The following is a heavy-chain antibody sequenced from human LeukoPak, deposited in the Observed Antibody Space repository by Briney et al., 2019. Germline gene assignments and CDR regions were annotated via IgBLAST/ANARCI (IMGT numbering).Heavy chain of an antibody. CDR2: NYHSGTT. Sequence: SETLSLTCTVSGYSISSGYYWGWIRQPPGKGLEWIAINYHSGTTYYNPSLKSRVTISVDTSKNQFSLKLSSVTAADTAFYYCASNLYGSGNYFAYWGQGTLVTVSS. D-gene: IGHD3-10*01. V-gene: IGHV4-38-2*02. CDR1: GYSISSGYY. J-gene: IGHJ4*02. CDR3: ASNLYGSGNYFAY.